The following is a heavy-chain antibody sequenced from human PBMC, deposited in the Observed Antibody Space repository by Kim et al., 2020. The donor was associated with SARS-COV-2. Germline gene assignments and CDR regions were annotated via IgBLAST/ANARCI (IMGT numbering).Heavy chain of an antibody. D-gene: IGHD3-10*01. CDR2: IKKDGSEK. V-gene: IGHV3-7*01. Sequence: GGSLRLSCAASGFTFTNYWMNWVRQAPGKGLGWVAKIKKDGSEKYYVDSVKGRFTISRDNAKNSVFLQMNSLRVEDTAVYYCASRGPDYWGQGTLVTVSS. CDR3: ASRGPDY. CDR1: GFTFTNYW. J-gene: IGHJ4*02.